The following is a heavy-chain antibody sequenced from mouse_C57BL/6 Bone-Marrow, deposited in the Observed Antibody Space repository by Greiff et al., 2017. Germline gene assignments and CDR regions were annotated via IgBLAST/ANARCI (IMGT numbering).Heavy chain of an antibody. V-gene: IGHV1-75*01. CDR3: AVYYYGSSPRAMDY. CDR1: GYTFTDYY. J-gene: IGHJ4*01. D-gene: IGHD1-1*01. Sequence: QVQLQQSGPELVKPGASVKISCKASGYTFTDYYINWVKQRPGQGLEWIGWLFPGRGSTYYNEKFKGKATLTVDKSSSTAYMLLSSLTSEDSAVYFCAVYYYGSSPRAMDYWGQGTSVTVSS. CDR2: LFPGRGST.